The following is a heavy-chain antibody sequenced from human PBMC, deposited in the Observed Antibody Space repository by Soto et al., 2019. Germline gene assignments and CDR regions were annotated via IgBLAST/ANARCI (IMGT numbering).Heavy chain of an antibody. J-gene: IGHJ4*02. Sequence: GGSLRLSCAASGFTFSSYDMHWVRQATGKGLEWVSAIGTAGDTYYPGSVKGRFTISRENAKNSLYLQMNSLRAEDTAVYYCARSADYIKSGPQSTNFDYWGQGTLVTVSS. V-gene: IGHV3-13*01. CDR1: GFTFSSYD. CDR2: IGTAGDT. CDR3: ARSADYIKSGPQSTNFDY. D-gene: IGHD3-3*01.